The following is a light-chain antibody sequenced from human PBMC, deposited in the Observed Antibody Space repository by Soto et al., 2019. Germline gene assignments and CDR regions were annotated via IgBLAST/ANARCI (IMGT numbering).Light chain of an antibody. CDR3: AAWDDSLSAWV. V-gene: IGLV1-47*01. CDR2: RNN. J-gene: IGLJ3*02. Sequence: QAVVTQPPSASGTPGQRVTISCSGSSSNIGSTYVYWYQQLPGTAPKLLIYRNNQRPSGVPDRFSGSKSGTSASLAISGLRSEDEADYYCAAWDDSLSAWVFGGGTKLTVL. CDR1: SSNIGSTY.